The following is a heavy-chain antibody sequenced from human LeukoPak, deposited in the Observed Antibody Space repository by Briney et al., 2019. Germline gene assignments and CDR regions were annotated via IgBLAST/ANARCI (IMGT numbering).Heavy chain of an antibody. CDR2: IIPIFGTA. CDR1: GGTFSSYA. D-gene: IGHD5-18*01. J-gene: IGHJ5*02. CDR3: ASSKGYSYGT. V-gene: IGHV1-69*13. Sequence: ASVKVSCKASGGTFSSYAISWVRQAPGQGLEWLGGIIPIFGTANYAQKFQGRVTITADESTSTAYMELSSLRSEDTAVYYCASSKGYSYGTWGQGTLVTVSP.